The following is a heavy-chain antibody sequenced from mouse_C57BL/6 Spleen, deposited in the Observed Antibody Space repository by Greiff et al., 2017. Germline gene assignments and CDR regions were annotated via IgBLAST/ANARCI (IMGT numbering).Heavy chain of an antibody. CDR3: ARIGPNWRGVDY. D-gene: IGHD3-1*01. CDR1: GYTFTSYW. CDR2: IDPSDSYT. J-gene: IGHJ2*01. Sequence: QVQLQQPGAELVKPGASVKLSCKASGYTFTSYWMQWVKQRPGQGLEWIGEIDPSDSYTNYNQKFKGKATLTVDTSSSTAYMQLSSLTSEDSAVYYCARIGPNWRGVDYWGQGTTLTVSS. V-gene: IGHV1-50*01.